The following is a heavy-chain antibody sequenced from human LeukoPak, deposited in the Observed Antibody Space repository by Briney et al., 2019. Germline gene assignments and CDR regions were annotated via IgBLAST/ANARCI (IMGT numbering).Heavy chain of an antibody. J-gene: IGHJ2*01. CDR3: ARMALTGDHFPYWYFDL. D-gene: IGHD7-27*01. CDR1: GFTFSSYG. V-gene: IGHV3-30*02. CDR2: IRYDGSNK. Sequence: GGSLRLSCAASGFTFSSYGMHWVRQAPGKGLEWVAFIRYDGSNKYYADSVKGRFTISRDNSKNTLYLQMDSLRAEDTAVYYCARMALTGDHFPYWYFDLWGRGTLVTVSS.